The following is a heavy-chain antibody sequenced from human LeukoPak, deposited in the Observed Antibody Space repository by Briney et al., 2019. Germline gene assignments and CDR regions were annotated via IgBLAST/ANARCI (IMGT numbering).Heavy chain of an antibody. J-gene: IGHJ4*02. V-gene: IGHV5-51*01. CDR1: GSIFSNYW. CDR3: ARLHLYNTGGYSLYYFAY. Sequence: GESLKISCKGSGSIFSNYWIGWVRQLPGKGLEWMGIIYPDDSATRYSPSFHGQVTISADKSISTAYLQWSSLKASDTAIYYCARLHLYNTGGYSLYYFAYWGQGTLVTVSS. CDR2: IYPDDSAT. D-gene: IGHD3-22*01.